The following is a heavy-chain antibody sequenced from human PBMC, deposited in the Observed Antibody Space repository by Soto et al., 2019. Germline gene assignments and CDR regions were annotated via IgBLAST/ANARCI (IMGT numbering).Heavy chain of an antibody. Sequence: QVQLVQSGAEVKKPGASMKVSCKASGYIFANHYIHWVRQAPGQGLEWMGIINPSGGSTNYLQKFQGRVTMTRDTSTSTVYMELSSLRSEDTAVYFCARAEYYDGSGFYYDYWGQGTLVTVSS. CDR2: INPSGGST. CDR1: GYIFANHY. V-gene: IGHV1-46*01. D-gene: IGHD3-22*01. J-gene: IGHJ4*02. CDR3: ARAEYYDGSGFYYDY.